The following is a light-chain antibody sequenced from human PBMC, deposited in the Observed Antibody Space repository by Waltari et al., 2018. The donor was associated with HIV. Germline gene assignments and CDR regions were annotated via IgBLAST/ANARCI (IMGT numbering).Light chain of an antibody. CDR1: SRDVGGYDP. V-gene: IGLV2-11*01. Sequence: QSALTQPRSVSGSPGQSVTIPCTGTSRDVGGYDPFSWYLQHPGKVPKLIIYEVIKRPSGVPDRFSGSKSGNTASLTISGLQTEDEADYFCCSYAGTYTYVLFGGGTKLTVL. CDR3: CSYAGTYTYVL. CDR2: EVI. J-gene: IGLJ3*02.